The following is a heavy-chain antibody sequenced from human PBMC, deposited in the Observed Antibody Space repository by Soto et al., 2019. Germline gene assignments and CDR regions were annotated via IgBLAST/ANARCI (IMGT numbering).Heavy chain of an antibody. CDR3: ARVTIRRDYCDN. CDR1: GGYITSGGYY. Sequence: SETLSVTCTVSGGYITSGGYYWSWIRQHPGKGLEWIGYIYYSGITEYNPSLKSRVIISLEPSKKQFSLSLNSVTAADTAVYYCARVTIRRDYCDNWSQGTPVIVSS. CDR2: IYYSGIT. J-gene: IGHJ4*02. V-gene: IGHV4-31*03. D-gene: IGHD3-10*01.